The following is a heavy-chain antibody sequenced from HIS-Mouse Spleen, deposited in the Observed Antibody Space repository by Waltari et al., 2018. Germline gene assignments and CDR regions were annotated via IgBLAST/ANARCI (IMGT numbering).Heavy chain of an antibody. V-gene: IGHV4-39*07. J-gene: IGHJ4*02. CDR2: IYYRGGT. D-gene: IGHD3-10*01. Sequence: QLQLQESGPGLVKPSETLSLHCTVSGGSISSSSYYWGWIRQPPGKGLEWTGSIYYRGGTYYNPSLKSRVTISVDTSKNQFSLKLSSVTAADTAGYYCARAYYYGSGSYYKGYFDYWGQGTLVTVSS. CDR1: GGSISSSSYY. CDR3: ARAYYYGSGSYYKGYFDY.